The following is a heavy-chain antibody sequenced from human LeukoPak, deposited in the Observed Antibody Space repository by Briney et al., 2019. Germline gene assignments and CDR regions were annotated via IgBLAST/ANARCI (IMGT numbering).Heavy chain of an antibody. CDR3: ARGFRDLCSGYYPSDAFDI. J-gene: IGHJ3*02. CDR2: INPNSGGT. CDR1: GYTFTGYY. V-gene: IGHV1-2*02. Sequence: ASVKVSCKASGYTFTGYYMHWVRQAPGQGLEWMGWINPNSGGTNYAQKFQGRVTMTRDTSISTAYMELSRLRSDDTAVYYCARGFRDLCSGYYPSDAFDIWGQGTTVTVSS. D-gene: IGHD3-3*01.